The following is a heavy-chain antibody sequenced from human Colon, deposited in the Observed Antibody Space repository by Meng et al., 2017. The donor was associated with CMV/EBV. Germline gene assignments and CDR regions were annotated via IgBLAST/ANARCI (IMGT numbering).Heavy chain of an antibody. CDR1: GGSMSYYY. CDR3: ARDWEYSYGYGYYDL. CDR2: IFYSGNT. V-gene: IGHV4-59*01. D-gene: IGHD5-18*01. Sequence: QVQLQESGPGLVKPSETLSLTWSVSGGSMSYYYWSWIRQPPGKGLEWLGFIFYSGNTMYNPSLKSRVTISIDTSKNQFSLNLTSVTAADTAMYYCARDWEYSYGYGYYDLWGRGALVTVSS. J-gene: IGHJ2*01.